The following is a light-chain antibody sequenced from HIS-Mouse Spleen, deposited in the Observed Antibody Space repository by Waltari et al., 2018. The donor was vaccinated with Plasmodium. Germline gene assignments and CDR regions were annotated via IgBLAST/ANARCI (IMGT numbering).Light chain of an antibody. V-gene: IGLV1-44*01. CDR3: AACDDSLNGVV. J-gene: IGLJ2*01. Sequence: QSVLTQPPSASGTPGQRVTISCSGSSSNIGSNTVNWYQQLPGTAPKLLHYSNNQRPSGGPDRFSGSKSGPSASLAISGLQSEDEADYYCAACDDSLNGVVFGGGTKLTVL. CDR1: SSNIGSNT. CDR2: SNN.